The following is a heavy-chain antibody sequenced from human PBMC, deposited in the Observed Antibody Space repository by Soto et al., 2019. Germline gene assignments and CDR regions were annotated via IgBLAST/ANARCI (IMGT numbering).Heavy chain of an antibody. CDR1: GFTVSSNY. CDR3: ARCTGGSGYYYYNDMDV. Sequence: PGGSLRLSCAASGFTVSSNYMSWVRQAPGKGLEWVSVIYSGGSTYYADSVKGRFTISRDNSKNTLYLQMNSLRAEDTAVYYCARCTGGSGYYYYNDMDVWDKGTTVTVSS. D-gene: IGHD2-8*02. CDR2: IYSGGST. J-gene: IGHJ6*03. V-gene: IGHV3-66*01.